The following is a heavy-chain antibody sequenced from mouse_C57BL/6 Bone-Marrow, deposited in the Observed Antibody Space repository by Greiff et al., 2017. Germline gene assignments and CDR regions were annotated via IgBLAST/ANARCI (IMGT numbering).Heavy chain of an antibody. Sequence: EVQLVESGGDLVKPGGSLKLSCAASGFTFSSSGMSWVRQTPDKRLEWVATISSGGSYTYYPDSVKGRFTISRDNAKNTLYLQMSSLKSEDTAMYYCARNLYYSNRYYYAMDYWGQGTSVTVSS. CDR1: GFTFSSSG. D-gene: IGHD2-5*01. CDR2: ISSGGSYT. CDR3: ARNLYYSNRYYYAMDY. V-gene: IGHV5-6*01. J-gene: IGHJ4*01.